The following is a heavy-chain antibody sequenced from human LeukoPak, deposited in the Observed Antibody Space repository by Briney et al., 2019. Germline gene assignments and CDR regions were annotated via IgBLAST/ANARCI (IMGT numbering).Heavy chain of an antibody. D-gene: IGHD2-2*03. CDR1: LYSFTGYY. Sequence: AAVKVSCMPSLYSFTGYYMHSVCEAPRQGGERMGWINPNSGGTNYAQNFQGRVTMTRETSISTAYMELSRLRSDDTAVYYCARIPPGYCSSTSCSVLWGQGTLVTVSS. V-gene: IGHV1-2*02. CDR2: INPNSGGT. CDR3: ARIPPGYCSSTSCSVL. J-gene: IGHJ4*02.